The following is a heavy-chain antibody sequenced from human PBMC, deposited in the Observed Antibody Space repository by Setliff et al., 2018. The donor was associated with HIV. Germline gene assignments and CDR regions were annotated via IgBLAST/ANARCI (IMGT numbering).Heavy chain of an antibody. V-gene: IGHV4-34*01. CDR3: ARVSSTYLYDAFDI. Sequence: PSETLSLTCAVYGGSFSDNYWSWIRQSPGKGLEWIGEINHSGRTKYSPSLRSRVSISVDTSKTQFSLKLSSVTAADTAVYYCARVSSTYLYDAFDIWGQGTMVTVSS. J-gene: IGHJ3*02. D-gene: IGHD3-16*01. CDR2: INHSGRT. CDR1: GGSFSDNY.